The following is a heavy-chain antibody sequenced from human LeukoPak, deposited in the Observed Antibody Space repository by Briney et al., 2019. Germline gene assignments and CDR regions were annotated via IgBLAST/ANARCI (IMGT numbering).Heavy chain of an antibody. J-gene: IGHJ4*02. CDR3: ARDLPDCSEPDY. CDR1: GFTFSSYS. Sequence: PGGSLRLSCAASGFTFSSYSMNWVRQAPGKGLEWVSSISSSSSYIYYADSVKGRFTISRDNAKNSLYLQMNSLRAEDTAVYYCARDLPDCSEPDYWGQGTLVTVSS. V-gene: IGHV3-21*01. D-gene: IGHD2-21*02. CDR2: ISSSSSYI.